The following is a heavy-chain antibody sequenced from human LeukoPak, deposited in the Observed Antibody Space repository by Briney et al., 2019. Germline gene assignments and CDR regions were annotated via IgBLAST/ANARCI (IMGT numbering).Heavy chain of an antibody. Sequence: GGSLRLSCAASGFTFSSYEMNWVRQAPGKGLEWVSYISTTGNIKYYADSVLGRFTISRDNAKDSLYLQMNSLRAEDTAVYYCASRKYSNYYFHYWGQGTLVTVSS. J-gene: IGHJ4*02. D-gene: IGHD4-11*01. V-gene: IGHV3-48*03. CDR1: GFTFSSYE. CDR3: ASRKYSNYYFHY. CDR2: ISTTGNIK.